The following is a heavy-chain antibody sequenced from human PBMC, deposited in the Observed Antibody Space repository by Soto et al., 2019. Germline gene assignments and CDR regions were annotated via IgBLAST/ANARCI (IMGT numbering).Heavy chain of an antibody. V-gene: IGHV3-30-3*01. J-gene: IGHJ4*02. CDR3: ARAVTTVTTSYY. CDR2: ISYDGSNK. CDR1: GFTFSSYA. Sequence: QVPLVESGGGVVQPGRSLRLSCAASGFTFSSYAMHWVRQAPGKGLEWVAVISYDGSNKYYADSVKGRFTISRDNSKNTLYLQMNSLRAEDTAVYYCARAVTTVTTSYYWGQGTLVTVSS. D-gene: IGHD4-17*01.